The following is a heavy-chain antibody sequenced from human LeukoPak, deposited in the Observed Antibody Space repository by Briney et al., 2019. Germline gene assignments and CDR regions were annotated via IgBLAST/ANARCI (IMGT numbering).Heavy chain of an antibody. J-gene: IGHJ4*02. D-gene: IGHD6-13*01. CDR2: IYYSGST. CDR1: GGSISRDY. V-gene: IGHV4-59*12. Sequence: PSQTLSLTCTVSGGSISRDYWSWIRQPPGKGLECIGYIYYSGSTYYNPSLKSRVTMSVDTSKNQFSLKLSSVTAADTAVYYCARGIAAFDYWGQGTLVTVSS. CDR3: ARGIAAFDY.